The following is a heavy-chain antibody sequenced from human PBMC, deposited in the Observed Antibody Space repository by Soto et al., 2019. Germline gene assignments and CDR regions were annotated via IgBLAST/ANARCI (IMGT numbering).Heavy chain of an antibody. CDR1: GYTFTSYY. CDR3: ARDPSALSRSGGSCYSENWFDP. V-gene: IGHV1-46*01. CDR2: INPSGGST. D-gene: IGHD2-15*01. Sequence: ASVKVSCKASGYTFTSYYMHWVRQAPGQGLEWMGIINPSGGSTSYAQKFQGRVTMTRDTSTSTVYMELSSLRSEDTAVYYCARDPSALSRSGGSCYSENWFDPWGQGTLVTVSS. J-gene: IGHJ5*02.